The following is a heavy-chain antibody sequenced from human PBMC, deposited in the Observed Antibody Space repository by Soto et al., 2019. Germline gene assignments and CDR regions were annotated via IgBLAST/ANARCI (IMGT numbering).Heavy chain of an antibody. D-gene: IGHD6-13*01. V-gene: IGHV1-2*02. CDR3: ARGSGGSSWRLNWFDP. Sequence: QEQLVQSGAEVKMPGASVKVSCKTSGYSFTNYYIHWVRQAPGQGLEWMGWINPNSQGTKYARKFQGRVTVTRDTSISTAHMELFRLRSDDTAIYCCARGSGGSSWRLNWFDPWGQGTLVTVSS. J-gene: IGHJ5*02. CDR2: INPNSQGT. CDR1: GYSFTNYY.